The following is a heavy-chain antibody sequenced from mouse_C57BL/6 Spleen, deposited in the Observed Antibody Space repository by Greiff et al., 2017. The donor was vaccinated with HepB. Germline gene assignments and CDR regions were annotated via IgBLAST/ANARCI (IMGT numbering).Heavy chain of an antibody. J-gene: IGHJ3*01. CDR3: TCYDSFAY. Sequence: EVKLQQSGAELVRPGASVKLSCTASGFNIKDDYMHWVKQRPEQGLEWIGWIDPENGDTEYASKFQGKATITADTSSNTAYLQLSSLTSEDTAVYYCTCYDSFAYWGQGTLVTVSA. CDR1: GFNIKDDY. CDR2: IDPENGDT. D-gene: IGHD2-4*01. V-gene: IGHV14-4*01.